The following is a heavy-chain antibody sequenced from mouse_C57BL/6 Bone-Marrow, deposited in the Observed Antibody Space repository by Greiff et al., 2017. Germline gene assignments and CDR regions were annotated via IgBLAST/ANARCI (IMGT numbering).Heavy chain of an antibody. Sequence: VQLQQPGAELVRPGSSVKLSCKASGYTFTSYWMHWVKQRPIQGLEWIGNIDPSDSETLYNQKFKDKATLTVDKSSSTAYMQLSSLTSEDYAVYYCARGYGSSCDYWGQGTTLTVSS. D-gene: IGHD1-1*01. CDR1: GYTFTSYW. CDR2: IDPSDSET. J-gene: IGHJ2*01. V-gene: IGHV1-52*01. CDR3: ARGYGSSCDY.